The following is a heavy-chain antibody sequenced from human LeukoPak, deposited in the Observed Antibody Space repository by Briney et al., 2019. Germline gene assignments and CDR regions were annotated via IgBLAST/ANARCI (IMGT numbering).Heavy chain of an antibody. CDR1: GLTYNSYW. D-gene: IGHD6-13*01. V-gene: IGHV3-74*01. J-gene: IGHJ5*02. CDR2: INNDESHT. Sequence: GGSLRLSCAASGLTYNSYWMHWVRESPGKALVWVSRINNDESHTTYADSVKGRFTISRDNAKNTLYLQMNGLRVEDTAVYYCARDQSSSWYVAWFDPWGQGTLVAVSS. CDR3: ARDQSSSWYVAWFDP.